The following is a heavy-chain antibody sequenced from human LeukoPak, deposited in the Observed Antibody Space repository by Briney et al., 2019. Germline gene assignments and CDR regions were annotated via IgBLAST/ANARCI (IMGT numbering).Heavy chain of an antibody. J-gene: IGHJ4*02. D-gene: IGHD3-3*01. Sequence: PGRSLRLSCAASGFTFSSYGMHWVRQAPGKGLEWVAVISYDGSNKYYADSVKGRFTISRDNSKNTLYLQMNGLRAEDTAVYYCAKDGGPYFDYWGQGTLVTASS. V-gene: IGHV3-30*18. CDR1: GFTFSSYG. CDR2: ISYDGSNK. CDR3: AKDGGPYFDY.